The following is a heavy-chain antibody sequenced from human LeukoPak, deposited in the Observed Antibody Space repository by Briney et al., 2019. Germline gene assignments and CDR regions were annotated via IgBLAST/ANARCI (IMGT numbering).Heavy chain of an antibody. CDR2: MNPNSGNT. D-gene: IGHD5-18*01. Sequence: ASVKVSCKASGYTFTSYDINWVRQAPGQGLEWMGWMNPNSGNTGYAQKFQGRVTMTRHTSISTAYMELSSLRSEDTAVYYCARTTRRGYSYGYAYWGQGTLVTVSS. V-gene: IGHV1-8*01. J-gene: IGHJ4*02. CDR1: GYTFTSYD. CDR3: ARTTRRGYSYGYAY.